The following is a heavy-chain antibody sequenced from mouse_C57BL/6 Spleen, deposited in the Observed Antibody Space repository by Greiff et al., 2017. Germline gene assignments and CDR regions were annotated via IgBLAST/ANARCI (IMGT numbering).Heavy chain of an antibody. CDR2: FYPGSGSI. V-gene: IGHV1-62-2*01. CDR1: GYTFTEYT. J-gene: IGHJ2*01. Sequence: QVKLQQSGAELVKPGASVKLSCKASGYTFTEYTIHWVKQRSGQGLAWIGWFYPGSGSIKYTETLKDKVTLTVDKSSSTVYMEISRLTSEDSAVYFCARHEERRGYFDDWGQGTTLTVAS. CDR3: ARHEERRGYFDD.